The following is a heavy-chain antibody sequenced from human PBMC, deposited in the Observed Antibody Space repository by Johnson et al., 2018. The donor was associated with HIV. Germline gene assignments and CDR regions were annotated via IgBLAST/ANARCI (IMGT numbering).Heavy chain of an antibody. CDR1: GFTFSSYA. Sequence: QVQLVESGGGVVQPGRSLRLSCAASGFTFSSYAMHWVRQAPGKGLEWVAFISYDGSNKYYADSVKGRFTISRDNSKNTRYLQMNSLRAEDTAVYYCARDDDPPDAFAIWGQGTMVTVSS. J-gene: IGHJ3*02. CDR3: ARDDDPPDAFAI. V-gene: IGHV3-30*04. CDR2: ISYDGSNK.